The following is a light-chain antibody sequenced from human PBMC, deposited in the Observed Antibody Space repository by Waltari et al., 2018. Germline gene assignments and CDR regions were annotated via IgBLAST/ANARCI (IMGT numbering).Light chain of an antibody. J-gene: IGLJ3*02. CDR1: SSDVGAYNY. CDR3: SSYTTSSTLGV. V-gene: IGLV2-14*01. CDR2: EVS. Sequence: QSALTQPASVSGSPGQSITISCTGTSSDVGAYNYVSWYQHHPGKAPKVMIYEVSNRPSGVSHRFSGSKSANTASLTISGLQAEDEADYYCSSYTTSSTLGVFGGGTKLTVL.